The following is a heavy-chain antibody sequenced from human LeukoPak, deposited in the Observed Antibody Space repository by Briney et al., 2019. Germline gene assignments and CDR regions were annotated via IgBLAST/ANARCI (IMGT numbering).Heavy chain of an antibody. CDR2: IYYSGST. CDR3: ARVVYGTYDFWSGYPVGYFDY. CDR1: GGSISSYY. D-gene: IGHD3-3*01. V-gene: IGHV4-59*01. Sequence: SETLSLTCSVSGGSISSYYWGWIRQPPGKGLEWIGYIYYSGSTNYNPSLKSRVTISVDTSKNQFSLKLSSVTAADTAVYYCARVVYGTYDFWSGYPVGYFDYWGQGTLVTVSS. J-gene: IGHJ4*02.